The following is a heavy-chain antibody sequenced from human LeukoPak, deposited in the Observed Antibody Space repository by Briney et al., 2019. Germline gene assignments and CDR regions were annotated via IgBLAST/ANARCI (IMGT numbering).Heavy chain of an antibody. CDR2: VSYSGNT. V-gene: IGHV4-59*01. Sequence: SETLSLTCTVSRGSISSYYWSWIRQPPGKGLEWIGYVSYSGNTNYNPSLNSRVTISVDSSKNQFSLKLTSVTAADTAMYYCARGSSAWAYNWFDPWGQGTLVTISS. CDR3: ARGSSAWAYNWFDP. D-gene: IGHD6-19*01. CDR1: RGSISSYY. J-gene: IGHJ5*02.